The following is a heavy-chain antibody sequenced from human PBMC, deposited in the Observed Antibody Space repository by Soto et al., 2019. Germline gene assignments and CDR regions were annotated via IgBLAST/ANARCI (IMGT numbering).Heavy chain of an antibody. CDR3: ASRYYDILTGCSNWFDP. Sequence: ASVKVSCKASGYTSTSYDINWVRQATGQGLEWMGWMNPNSGNTGYAQKFQGRVTMTRNTSISTAYMELSSLRSEDTAVYYCASRYYDILTGCSNWFDPWGQGTLVTVSS. J-gene: IGHJ5*02. CDR2: MNPNSGNT. D-gene: IGHD3-9*01. V-gene: IGHV1-8*01. CDR1: GYTSTSYD.